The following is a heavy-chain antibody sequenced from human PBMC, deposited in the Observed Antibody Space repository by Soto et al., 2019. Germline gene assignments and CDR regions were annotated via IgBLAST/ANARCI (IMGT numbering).Heavy chain of an antibody. Sequence: EVQLLESGGGLGQPGVSLRLSCEASGFTFSTDVMTWVRQAPGKGLEWVSAVSGSAGTTYYADSVKGRFSISRDNAKNTLYLQMSSLTAADTAVYYCARVQGTARTALDVWGHGTMVTVSS. CDR1: GFTFSTDV. J-gene: IGHJ3*01. CDR3: ARVQGTARTALDV. V-gene: IGHV3-23*01. CDR2: VSGSAGTT. D-gene: IGHD6-6*01.